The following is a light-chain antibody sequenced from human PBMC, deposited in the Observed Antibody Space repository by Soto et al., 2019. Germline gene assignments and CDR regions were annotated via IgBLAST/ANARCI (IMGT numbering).Light chain of an antibody. CDR2: EVS. V-gene: IGLV2-18*01. CDR3: AAWDDSLNGVV. J-gene: IGLJ2*01. Sequence: QSALTQPPSVSGSPGQSVTISCTGTSSDVGSYNRVSWYQQPPGTAPKLMIYEVSNRPSGVPDRFSGSKSGNTASLTISGLQAEDEADYYCAAWDDSLNGVVFGGGTKVTVL. CDR1: SSDVGSYNR.